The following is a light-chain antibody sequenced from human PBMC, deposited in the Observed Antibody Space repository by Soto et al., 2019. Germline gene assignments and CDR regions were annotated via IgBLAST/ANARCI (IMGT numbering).Light chain of an antibody. CDR2: GAS. CDR3: QHFKNWPPTVT. V-gene: IGKV3-15*01. CDR1: QSVSSN. Sequence: EILMTQSPATLSVSPGERATLSCRASQSVSSNLAWYQQKPGQAPRLLIFGASTRASGIPARFSASGSGTEFSLTISSLQSEDFAVYYCQHFKNWPPTVTFGPGTKVDLK. J-gene: IGKJ3*01.